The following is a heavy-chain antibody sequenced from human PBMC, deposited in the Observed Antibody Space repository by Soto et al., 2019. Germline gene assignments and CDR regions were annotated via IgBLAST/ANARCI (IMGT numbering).Heavy chain of an antibody. V-gene: IGHV4-34*01. CDR3: ARVGYSSGWYRRGAFDI. J-gene: IGHJ3*02. CDR1: GGSFSGYY. CDR2: INHSGST. D-gene: IGHD6-19*01. Sequence: SQTLSLTCAVYGGSFSGYYWSWIRQPPGKGLEWIGEINHSGSTNYNPSLKSRVTISVDTSKNQFSLKLSSVTAADTAVYYCARVGYSSGWYRRGAFDIWGQGKMVTVS.